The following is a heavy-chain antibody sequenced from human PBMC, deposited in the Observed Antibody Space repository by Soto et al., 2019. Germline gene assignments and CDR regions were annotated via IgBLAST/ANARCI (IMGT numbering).Heavy chain of an antibody. CDR1: GGSISSGGYY. V-gene: IGHV4-31*11. Sequence: SETLSLTCAVSGGSISSGGYYWSWIRQHPGKGLEWVGYSYYTGSSYYNPSLKSRVTISVDASKNQLSLRLASVTAADTAVYYCARDLRGYSRYDYLDYWGQGIPVTVSS. J-gene: IGHJ4*02. CDR2: SYYTGSS. CDR3: ARDLRGYSRYDYLDY. D-gene: IGHD5-12*01.